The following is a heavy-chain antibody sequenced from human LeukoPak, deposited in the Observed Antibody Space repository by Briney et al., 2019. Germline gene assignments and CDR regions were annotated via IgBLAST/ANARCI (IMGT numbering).Heavy chain of an antibody. CDR2: ISGSSSYI. D-gene: IGHD2-2*01. J-gene: IGHJ3*02. CDR1: GFTFSSYS. CDR3: ARRYCSSTTCYSFDI. V-gene: IGHV3-21*01. Sequence: GGSLRLSCAASGFTFSSYSMNWVRQAPGKGPEWVSSISGSSSYIYSADSLKGRFTISRDNAKNSLYLQMNSLRAEDTAVYYCARRYCSSTTCYSFDIWGQGTMVTVSS.